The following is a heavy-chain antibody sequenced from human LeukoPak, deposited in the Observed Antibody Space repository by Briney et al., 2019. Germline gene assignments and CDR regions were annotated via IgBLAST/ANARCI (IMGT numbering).Heavy chain of an antibody. CDR3: AGEAVGYRTFDY. CDR1: IFTFSSYS. D-gene: IGHD5-12*01. Sequence: GGSLRLSCAASIFTFSSYSMNWVRQASGKGLEWVSSISSSRSYIYYADSVKGRFAISRDNAKNSLYLQMDSLRAEDTAVYYCAGEAVGYRTFDYWGQGTQVTVSS. CDR2: ISSSRSYI. J-gene: IGHJ4*02. V-gene: IGHV3-21*01.